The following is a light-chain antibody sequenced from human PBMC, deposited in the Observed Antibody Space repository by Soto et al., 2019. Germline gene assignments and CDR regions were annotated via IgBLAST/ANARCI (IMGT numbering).Light chain of an antibody. CDR1: SSNIGINT. Sequence: QSVLTQPPSASGTPGQRVTISCPGSSSNIGINTVNWCQQVPGTAPKLLIYTDNQRPSGVPDRFSGSKSGTSASLAISGLQSEDEADYYCAARDDSLNGLYVFGTGTKV. CDR3: AARDDSLNGLYV. CDR2: TDN. V-gene: IGLV1-44*01. J-gene: IGLJ1*01.